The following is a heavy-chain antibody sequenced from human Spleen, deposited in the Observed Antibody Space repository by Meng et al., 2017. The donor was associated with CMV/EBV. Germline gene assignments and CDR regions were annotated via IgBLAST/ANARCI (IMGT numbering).Heavy chain of an antibody. CDR3: ASFKADYDFWSGTQH. CDR2: IRNKANSYTT. J-gene: IGHJ1*01. V-gene: IGHV3-72*01. CDR1: GFSFSDHY. Sequence: GESLKISCAASGFSFSDHYMDWVRQAPGKGLEWVGRIRNKANSYTTEYAAAGKGRFSISRDDSKNLLYLQMSSLKTEDTAVYYCASFKADYDFWSGTQHWGQGTLVTVSS. D-gene: IGHD3-3*01.